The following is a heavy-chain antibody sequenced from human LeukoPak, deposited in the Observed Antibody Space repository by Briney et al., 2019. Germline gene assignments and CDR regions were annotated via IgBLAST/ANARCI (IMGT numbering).Heavy chain of an antibody. CDR1: GYTFTSYG. D-gene: IGHD2-2*01. V-gene: IGHV1-18*01. CDR3: ARDREDYCSSTSCFGDY. Sequence: GAAVKVSCKASGYTFTSYGISWVRQAPEQGLEWMGWISAYNGNTNYAQKLQGRVTMTTDTSTSTAYMELRSLRSDDTAVYYCARDREDYCSSTSCFGDYWGQGTLVTVSS. J-gene: IGHJ4*02. CDR2: ISAYNGNT.